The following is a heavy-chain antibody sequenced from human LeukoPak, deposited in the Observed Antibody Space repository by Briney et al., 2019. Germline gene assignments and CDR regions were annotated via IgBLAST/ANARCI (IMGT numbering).Heavy chain of an antibody. D-gene: IGHD3-10*01. Sequence: PGGSLRLSCAASGFTFSRFALHWVRQAPGRGLEWVAFIRYDGNYEDYADSVRGRFTISRDNSKNMVYLQMNSLRAEDTAVYYCAKLRYGSGSFDYWGQGTLVTVSS. V-gene: IGHV3-30*02. CDR3: AKLRYGSGSFDY. CDR1: GFTFSRFA. J-gene: IGHJ4*02. CDR2: IRYDGNYE.